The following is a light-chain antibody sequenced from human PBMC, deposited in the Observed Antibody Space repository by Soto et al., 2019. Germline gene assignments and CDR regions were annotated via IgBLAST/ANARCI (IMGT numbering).Light chain of an antibody. V-gene: IGKV3-20*01. J-gene: IGKJ1*01. CDR2: DAS. CDR1: QSVSSSY. CDR3: QHYGSSRT. Sequence: EIVLTQSPATLSLSPGERATLSCRASQSVSSSYLAWYQQKPGQAPRLLIYDASNRATGIPDRFSGSGSGTDFTLTISRLEPEDFAVYYCQHYGSSRTFGQGTKVDIK.